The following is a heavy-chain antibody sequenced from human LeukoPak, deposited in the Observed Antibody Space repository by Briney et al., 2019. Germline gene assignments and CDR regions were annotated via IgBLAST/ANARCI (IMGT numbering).Heavy chain of an antibody. D-gene: IGHD6-6*01. V-gene: IGHV1-2*02. Sequence: ASVKVSCKASGYTFTGYYIHWVRQAPGQGLEWTGWINPNSGGTNYAQKFLGRVTMTRDTSISTAYVELSRLTSADTAVYYCATEAGHSSSRNSGYYFDYWGQGTLVTVSS. CDR1: GYTFTGYY. CDR2: INPNSGGT. CDR3: ATEAGHSSSRNSGYYFDY. J-gene: IGHJ4*02.